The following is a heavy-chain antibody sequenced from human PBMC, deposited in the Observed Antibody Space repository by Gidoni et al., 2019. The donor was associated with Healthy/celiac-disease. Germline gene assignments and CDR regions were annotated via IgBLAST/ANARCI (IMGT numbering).Heavy chain of an antibody. D-gene: IGHD3-3*01. V-gene: IGHV1-8*01. CDR1: GYTFTSYD. CDR2: MNPNSGNT. J-gene: IGHJ6*02. Sequence: QVQLVQTGAEVKKPGASVKVSCQASGYTFTSYDIHWVRQATGQGLEWMGWMNPNSGNTGYAQKFQGRVTMTRNTSISTAYMELSSLRSEDTAVYYCARGKNYDFWSGYLGYYYGMDVWGQGTTVTVSS. CDR3: ARGKNYDFWSGYLGYYYGMDV.